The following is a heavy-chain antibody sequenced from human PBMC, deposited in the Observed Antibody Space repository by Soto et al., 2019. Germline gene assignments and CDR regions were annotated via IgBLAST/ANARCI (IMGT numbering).Heavy chain of an antibody. CDR3: AREDYYGSGSYFSHWFDP. V-gene: IGHV1-2*02. Sequence: GASVKVSCKASGYTFTGYYMHWVRQAPGQGLEWMGWINPNSGGINYAQKFQGRVTMTRDTSISTAYMELSRLRSDDTAVYYGAREDYYGSGSYFSHWFDPWGQGTLVTVSS. CDR2: INPNSGGI. CDR1: GYTFTGYY. D-gene: IGHD3-10*01. J-gene: IGHJ5*02.